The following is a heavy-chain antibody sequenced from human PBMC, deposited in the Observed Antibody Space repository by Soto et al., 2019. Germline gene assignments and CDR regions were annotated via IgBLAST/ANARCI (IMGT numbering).Heavy chain of an antibody. CDR3: ARGWNMVRGVIISKNSYYFDY. J-gene: IGHJ4*02. CDR2: IYYSGST. V-gene: IGHV4-31*03. D-gene: IGHD3-10*01. Sequence: SETLSLTCTVSGGSVSSGSYYWSWIRQHPGKGLEWIGYIYYSGSTYYNPSLKSRVTISVDTSKNQFSLKLSSVTAADTAVYYCARGWNMVRGVIISKNSYYFDYWGKGTLVTVST. CDR1: GGSVSSGSYY.